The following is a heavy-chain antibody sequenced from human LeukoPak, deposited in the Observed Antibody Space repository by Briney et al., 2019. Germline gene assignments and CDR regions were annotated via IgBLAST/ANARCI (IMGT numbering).Heavy chain of an antibody. CDR1: GFTFSSYS. CDR2: IKQDGSEK. J-gene: IGHJ4*02. D-gene: IGHD3-16*01. V-gene: IGHV3-7*01. CDR3: ARTQLWGDYFDY. Sequence: PGGSLRLSCAASGFTFSSYSMNWVRQAPGKGLEWVANIKQDGSEKYYVDSVKGRFTISRDNAKNSLYLQMNSLRAEDTAVYYCARTQLWGDYFDYWGQGTLVTVSS.